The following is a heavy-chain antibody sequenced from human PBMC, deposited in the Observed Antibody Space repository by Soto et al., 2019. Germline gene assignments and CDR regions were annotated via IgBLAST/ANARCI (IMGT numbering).Heavy chain of an antibody. D-gene: IGHD6-19*01. V-gene: IGHV3-23*01. CDR2: ISSSGGNT. Sequence: PGGSLRLSCAASGFTFSTYAMSWVRQAPGKGLEWVSAISSSGGNTFYADSVKGRFTISRDNSKNTLYLHMNSLRAEDTAVYYCTKESSNFDYWGQGTLVTVSS. J-gene: IGHJ4*02. CDR1: GFTFSTYA. CDR3: TKESSNFDY.